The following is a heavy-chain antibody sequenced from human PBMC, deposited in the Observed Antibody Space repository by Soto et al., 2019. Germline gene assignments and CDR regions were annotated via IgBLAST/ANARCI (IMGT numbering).Heavy chain of an antibody. CDR1: GGTFSDLA. CDR3: ASERVAEMATGGYFDN. CDR2: IIPLFGTP. V-gene: IGHV1-69*01. Sequence: QVHLVQSGAEVKKPGSSVKVSCNTSGGTFSDLAFSWVRQAPRQGLEWVGGIIPLFGTPNYAREFQGRVSISADESSNTVYMELRSLRSEDTAVYYCASERVAEMATGGYFDNWGQGTLVTVSS. D-gene: IGHD5-12*01. J-gene: IGHJ4*02.